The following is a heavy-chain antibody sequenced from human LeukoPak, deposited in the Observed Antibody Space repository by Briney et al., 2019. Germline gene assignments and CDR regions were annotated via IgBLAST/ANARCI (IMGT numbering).Heavy chain of an antibody. J-gene: IGHJ4*02. CDR3: ARVSHSGSYYEVFFDY. D-gene: IGHD1-26*01. CDR1: GYTFTSYG. Sequence: GASVKVSCKASGYTFTSYGISWVRQAPGQGLEWMGWISAYNGNTNYAQKLQGRVTMTTDTSTSTAYMELRSLRSDDTAVYYCARVSHSGSYYEVFFDYWGQGTLVTVSS. CDR2: ISAYNGNT. V-gene: IGHV1-18*01.